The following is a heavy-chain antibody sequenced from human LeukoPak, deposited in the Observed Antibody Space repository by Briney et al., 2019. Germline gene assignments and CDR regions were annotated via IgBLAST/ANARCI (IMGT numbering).Heavy chain of an antibody. V-gene: IGHV3-23*01. D-gene: IGHD3-22*01. Sequence: GGSLRLSCAASGFTFSSYAMSWVRQAPGKGLEWVSGFSESGGSTYYADSVKGRFTISRDNSKNTLYLEMNSLRAEDTAVYYCAKDRGSYYDSSDYYYFGYYFDYWGQGTLVTVSS. CDR3: AKDRGSYYDSSDYYYFGYYFDY. CDR2: FSESGGST. CDR1: GFTFSSYA. J-gene: IGHJ4*02.